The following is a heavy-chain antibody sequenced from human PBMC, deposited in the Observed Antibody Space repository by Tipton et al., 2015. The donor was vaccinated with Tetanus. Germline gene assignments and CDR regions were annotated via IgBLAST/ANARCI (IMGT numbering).Heavy chain of an antibody. V-gene: IGHV4-39*07. CDR3: ASHYGSGSDDAFDI. CDR1: GGSVSSSTYY. CDR2: IFYSGST. Sequence: LRLSCTVSGGSVSSSTYYWVWIRQPPGKGLEWIGTIFYSGSTYYSPSLKSRVTTSIDSSKNQLSLRLTSVTAADTAVYYCASHYGSGSDDAFDIWGQGTMVTVSS. J-gene: IGHJ3*02. D-gene: IGHD3-10*01.